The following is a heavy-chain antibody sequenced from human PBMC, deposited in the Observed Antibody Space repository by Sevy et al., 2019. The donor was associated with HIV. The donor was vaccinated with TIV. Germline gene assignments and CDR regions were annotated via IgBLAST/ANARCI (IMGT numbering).Heavy chain of an antibody. CDR1: GASVSAANDY. CDR2: VYYFGST. D-gene: IGHD3-9*01. CDR3: ARDQYYDISTGLDGMDV. V-gene: IGHV4-61*01. J-gene: IGHJ6*02. Sequence: SETLSLICSVSGASVSAANDYWSWIRQPPGKGLEWIGYVYYFGSTNYNPSLKSRVTISLDMSKKQFSQKLTSVTAADTAVYYYARDQYYDISTGLDGMDVWGQGTTVTVSS.